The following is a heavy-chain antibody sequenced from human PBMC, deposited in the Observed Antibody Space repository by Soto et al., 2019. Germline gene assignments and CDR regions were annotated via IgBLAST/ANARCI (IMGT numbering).Heavy chain of an antibody. D-gene: IGHD5-12*01. CDR2: IKQDGSEK. CDR1: GFTFSSYW. CDR3: ARERFLGVATGDYYYYMDI. J-gene: IGHJ6*03. V-gene: IGHV3-7*01. Sequence: GGSLRLSCAASGFTFSSYWMSWVRQAPGKGLEWVANIKQDGSEKYYVDSVKGRFTISRDNAKNSLYLQMNSLRAEDTAVYYCARERFLGVATGDYYYYMDIWGKGTTVTVSS.